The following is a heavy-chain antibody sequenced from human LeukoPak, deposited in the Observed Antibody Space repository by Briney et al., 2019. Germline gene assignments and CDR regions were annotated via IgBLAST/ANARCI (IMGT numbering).Heavy chain of an antibody. CDR2: IYYSGST. CDR3: ARHGIRGYYYPPFDY. Sequence: SETLSLTCTVSGGSISSSNYYWGWIRQPPGKGLEWIGSIYYSGSTYYNPSLKSRVTISVDTSKNQFSLKLSSVTAADTAVYYCARHGIRGYYYPPFDYWGQGTLVTVSS. V-gene: IGHV4-39*01. J-gene: IGHJ4*02. D-gene: IGHD3-22*01. CDR1: GGSISSSNYY.